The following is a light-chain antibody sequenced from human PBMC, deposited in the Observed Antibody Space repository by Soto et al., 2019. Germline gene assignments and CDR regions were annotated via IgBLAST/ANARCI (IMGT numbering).Light chain of an antibody. CDR1: ISDVGGYNY. CDR3: CSSEASNNNLA. Sequence: QSVLTQPPSASGSPGQSVTISCTGTISDVGGYNYVSWYQQHPGKAPKLMIYEVSERPSGVPDRFSGSKSGNTASLTVSGLQPEDEADYYCCSSEASNNNLAFGGGTQLTVL. V-gene: IGLV2-8*01. J-gene: IGLJ2*01. CDR2: EVS.